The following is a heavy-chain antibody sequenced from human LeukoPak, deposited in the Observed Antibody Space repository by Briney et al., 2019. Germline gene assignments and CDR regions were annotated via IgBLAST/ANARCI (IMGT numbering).Heavy chain of an antibody. Sequence: SGPTLVKPTQTLTLTCTFSGFSLSTSGVGVGWIRQPPGNALEWLALIYWNDDKRYSPSLKSRLTINKDASKNQVVLTMTNMDPVDTATYYCASRALDYYDSSGYYDYFDYWGQGTLVTVSS. V-gene: IGHV2-5*01. J-gene: IGHJ4*02. CDR3: ASRALDYYDSSGYYDYFDY. CDR1: GFSLSTSGVG. D-gene: IGHD3-22*01. CDR2: IYWNDDK.